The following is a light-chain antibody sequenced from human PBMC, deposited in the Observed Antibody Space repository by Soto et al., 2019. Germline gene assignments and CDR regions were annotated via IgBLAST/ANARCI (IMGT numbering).Light chain of an antibody. J-gene: IGKJ1*01. Sequence: DIQMTQSPSTLSASVGDRVTITCRARQIISTWLAWYQQKPGKAPKLLIYKASHLESGVPSRFSGSGSGTEFTLTISSLQTDDFATYYCQQDNSYWTFGQGTKVEIQ. CDR3: QQDNSYWT. CDR2: KAS. CDR1: QIISTW. V-gene: IGKV1-5*03.